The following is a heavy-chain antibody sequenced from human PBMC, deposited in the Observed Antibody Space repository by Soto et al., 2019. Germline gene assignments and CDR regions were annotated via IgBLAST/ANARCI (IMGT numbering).Heavy chain of an antibody. J-gene: IGHJ4*02. Sequence: GGSLRLSCTTSGFTFGDYALSWVRQAPGKGLEWVGFIRSKGYGGTTHYAAPVKGRFTISRDDSKSIAYLQMNSLKTEDTAVYYCCRAGYSGNDHNRFWGKGTLVTVSS. CDR3: CRAGYSGNDHNRF. CDR1: GFTFGDYA. D-gene: IGHD5-12*01. V-gene: IGHV3-49*04. CDR2: IRSKGYGGTT.